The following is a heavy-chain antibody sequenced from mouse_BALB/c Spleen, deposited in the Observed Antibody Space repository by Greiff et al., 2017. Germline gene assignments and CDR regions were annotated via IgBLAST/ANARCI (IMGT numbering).Heavy chain of an antibody. CDR3: ARRNDGSYVRVDYAMDY. J-gene: IGHJ4*01. Sequence: QVQLQQSGAELAKPGASVKMSGKASGYTFTSYWMHWVKQRPGQGLEWIGYINPSTGYTEYNQKFKDKATLTADKSSSTAYMQLSSLTSEDSAVYYCARRNDGSYVRVDYAMDYWGQGTSVTVSS. V-gene: IGHV1-7*01. CDR1: GYTFTSYW. CDR2: INPSTGYT. D-gene: IGHD2-3*01.